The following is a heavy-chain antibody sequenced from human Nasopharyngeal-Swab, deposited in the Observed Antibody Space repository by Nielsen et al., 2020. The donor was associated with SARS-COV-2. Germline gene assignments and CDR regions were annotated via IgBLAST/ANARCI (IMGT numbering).Heavy chain of an antibody. V-gene: IGHV1-18*01. Sequence: ASVKVSCKASGYTFTSYGISWVRQAPGQGLEWMGWISAYNGNTNYAQKLQGRVTMTTDTSTSTAYMELRSLRSDDTVVYYCARRGVPAAIRAYYYYYMDVWGKGTTVTVSS. CDR1: GYTFTSYG. CDR2: ISAYNGNT. D-gene: IGHD2-2*02. CDR3: ARRGVPAAIRAYYYYYMDV. J-gene: IGHJ6*03.